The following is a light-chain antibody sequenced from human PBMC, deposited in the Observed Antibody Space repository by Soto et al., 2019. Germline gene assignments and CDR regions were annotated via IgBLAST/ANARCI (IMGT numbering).Light chain of an antibody. J-gene: IGLJ3*02. CDR1: SSDVGGHNY. V-gene: IGLV2-11*01. Sequence: QSALTQPRSVSESPGQSVTISCTGTSSDVGGHNYVSWYQQHPGKAPKLVIYDVSKRPSGVPDRFSGSKSGNAASLTISGLQAEDEADYYCCSYAGSYTLVFGGGTKLTVL. CDR2: DVS. CDR3: CSYAGSYTLV.